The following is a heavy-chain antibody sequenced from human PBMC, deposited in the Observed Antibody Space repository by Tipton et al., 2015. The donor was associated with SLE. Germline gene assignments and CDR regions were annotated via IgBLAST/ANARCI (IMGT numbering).Heavy chain of an antibody. CDR3: ASSGTRWKYAY. D-gene: IGHD5-12*01. CDR1: GGSFSGYY. Sequence: TLSLTCAVCGGSFSGYYWSWIRQPPGKGLEWIGEINHSGSTNYNPSLKSRVTISGDTSKSQFALKLSSVTAADTAVYYCASSGTRWKYAYWGQGTLVTVSS. V-gene: IGHV4-34*01. J-gene: IGHJ4*02. CDR2: INHSGST.